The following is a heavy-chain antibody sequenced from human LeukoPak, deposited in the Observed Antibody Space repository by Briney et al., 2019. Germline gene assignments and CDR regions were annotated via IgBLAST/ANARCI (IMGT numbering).Heavy chain of an antibody. V-gene: IGHV3-7*01. CDR1: GFTFNTYW. CDR2: INRDGSEK. CDR3: ASIVGYCPTTTCFRG. Sequence: PGGSLRLSCAASGFTFNTYWMAWVRQAPGKGLEWVANINRDGSEKHYVDSVKGRFTISRDNAKNSLHLQMNTLRVEDTAVYFCASIVGYCPTTTCFRGWGQGTLVTVSS. D-gene: IGHD2-2*01. J-gene: IGHJ4*02.